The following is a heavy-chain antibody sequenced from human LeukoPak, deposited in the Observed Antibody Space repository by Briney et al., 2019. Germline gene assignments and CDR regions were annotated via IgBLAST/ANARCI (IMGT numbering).Heavy chain of an antibody. J-gene: IGHJ4*02. D-gene: IGHD6-13*01. V-gene: IGHV4-31*03. CDR1: FASISTGGYY. CDR2: ISNSGNI. Sequence: SETLSLTCTVAFASISTGGYYWTWLRQHPEKGLEWIGSISNSGNINYTQSLQSRLTISADTSENQSSLKLTSVTAADTAIYYCASSYSNSWYDYWGQGILVTVSS. CDR3: ASSYSNSWYDY.